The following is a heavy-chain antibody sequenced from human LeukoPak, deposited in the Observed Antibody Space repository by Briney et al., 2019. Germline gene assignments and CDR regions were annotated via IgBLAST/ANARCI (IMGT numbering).Heavy chain of an antibody. J-gene: IGHJ4*02. D-gene: IGHD1-20*01. V-gene: IGHV3-33*06. Sequence: LSLTCAVYGGSFSGYYWSWLRQAPGKGLEWVAVIWYGGSNKYYADSVKGRFTISRDNSKNTLYLQMNSLRAEDTAVYYCAKSRITGTGLDYWGQGTLVTVSS. CDR2: IWYGGSNK. CDR3: AKSRITGTGLDY. CDR1: GGSFSGYY.